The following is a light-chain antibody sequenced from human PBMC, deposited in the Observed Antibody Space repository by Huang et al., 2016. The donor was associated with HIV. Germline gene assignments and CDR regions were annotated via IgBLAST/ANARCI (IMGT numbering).Light chain of an antibody. Sequence: EVVLTQSPDTLSSSPGERVTVSCRASQSLSSSYIAWYQQRPGQAHRLRIYGASTRATDIPDRFSGSGSGTDFTLTINRLEPADFAMYYCQQYGTSPYTFGQGTNLEIK. J-gene: IGKJ2*01. CDR1: QSLSSSY. V-gene: IGKV3-20*01. CDR3: QQYGTSPYT. CDR2: GAS.